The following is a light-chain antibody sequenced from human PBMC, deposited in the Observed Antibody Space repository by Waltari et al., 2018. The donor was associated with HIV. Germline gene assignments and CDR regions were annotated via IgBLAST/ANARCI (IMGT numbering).Light chain of an antibody. J-gene: IGKJ2*01. CDR2: QGS. CDR1: QKISSW. Sequence: DIQMTQSPSTLSASVGDRVTITCRASQKISSWLAWYQQKPGKVPNLLIYQGSTLQGGVPSRVSGSGSGTDFTLTINKLQSDDFGTYYCQQYDSFPYTFGPGTNLEIK. V-gene: IGKV1-5*01. CDR3: QQYDSFPYT.